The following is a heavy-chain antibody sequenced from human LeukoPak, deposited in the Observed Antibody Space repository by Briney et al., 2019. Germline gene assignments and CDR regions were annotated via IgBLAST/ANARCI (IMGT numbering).Heavy chain of an antibody. CDR2: IHHSGTT. CDR1: GGSFSDHS. J-gene: IGHJ6*03. CDR3: ARWGVVTQRGVHYHYSMDV. Sequence: SETLSLTCGIYGGSFSDHSWNWIRQPPGKGLEWIGEIHHSGTTEHNPSLKSRVTISADRSKNQFSLNLTSVTAADTAVYYCARWGVVTQRGVHYHYSMDVWDNGTTVTVSS. V-gene: IGHV4-34*01. D-gene: IGHD4-23*01.